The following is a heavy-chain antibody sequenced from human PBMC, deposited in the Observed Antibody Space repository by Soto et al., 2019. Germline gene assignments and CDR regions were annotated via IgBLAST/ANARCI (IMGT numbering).Heavy chain of an antibody. Sequence: TGGSLRLSCAASGFTFSSYAMSWVRQAPGKGLEWVSAISGSGGSTYYADSVKGRFTISRDNSKNTLYLQMNSLRAEDTAVYYCAKGGILRYFDWSSNWFDPWGQGTLVTVSS. D-gene: IGHD3-9*01. CDR3: AKGGILRYFDWSSNWFDP. CDR2: ISGSGGST. CDR1: GFTFSSYA. J-gene: IGHJ5*02. V-gene: IGHV3-23*01.